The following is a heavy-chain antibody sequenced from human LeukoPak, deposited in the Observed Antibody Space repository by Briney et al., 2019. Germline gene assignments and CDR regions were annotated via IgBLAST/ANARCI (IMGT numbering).Heavy chain of an antibody. CDR1: GGSIINYY. CDR3: ARVTITTAPTPRNAFDI. Sequence: SETLCLTCTVSGGSIINYYWNWIRQSPGKGLERIGYITYTENTNYNPSLKSRVTISVDTSKNQFSLKVNAVTAADTAVYYCARVTITTAPTPRNAFDIWGQGTMVTVSS. CDR2: ITYTENT. V-gene: IGHV4-59*01. J-gene: IGHJ3*02. D-gene: IGHD3-22*01.